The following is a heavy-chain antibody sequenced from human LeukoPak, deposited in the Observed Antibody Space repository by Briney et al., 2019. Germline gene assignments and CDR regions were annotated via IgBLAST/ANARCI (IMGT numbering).Heavy chain of an antibody. CDR3: AKGGAVAVSYYFDC. D-gene: IGHD6-19*01. J-gene: IGHJ4*02. CDR1: GFTFDDYA. CDR2: ISWNGGNK. Sequence: GGSLRLSCAASGFTFDDYAMHWVRQAPGKGLEWVSGISWNGGNKGYADSVKGRFTISRDNAKNSLYLQMNSLGAEDTALYYCAKGGAVAVSYYFDCWGQGTLVTVSS. V-gene: IGHV3-9*01.